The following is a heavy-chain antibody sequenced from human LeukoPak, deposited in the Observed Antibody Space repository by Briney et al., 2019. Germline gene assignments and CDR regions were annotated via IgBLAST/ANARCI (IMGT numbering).Heavy chain of an antibody. CDR1: GFTFEDFA. D-gene: IGHD1-1*01. J-gene: IGHJ4*02. CDR2: IRRRAYGGTT. V-gene: IGHV3-49*04. CDR3: SRDSHGDDVYDY. Sequence: GGSLRLSCTVSGFTFEDFAMTWVRQAPGKGLEWVGFIRRRAYGGTTDYAASVKGRFTISIDDSKNIAFLQMNSLKTEGTAIYFCSRDSHGDDVYDYWGQGTLVTVSS.